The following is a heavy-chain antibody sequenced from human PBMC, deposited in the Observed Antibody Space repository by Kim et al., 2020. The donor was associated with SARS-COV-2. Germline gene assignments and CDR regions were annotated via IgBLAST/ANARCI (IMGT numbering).Heavy chain of an antibody. D-gene: IGHD5-12*01. CDR3: ARNIVATILPFDY. CDR2: IYYSGST. CDR1: GGSISSGDYY. V-gene: IGHV4-30-4*01. Sequence: SETLSLTCTVSGGSISSGDYYWSWIRQPPGKGLEWIGYIYYSGSTYYNPSLKSRVTISVDTSKNQFSLKLSSVTAADTAVYYCARNIVATILPFDYWGQGTLVTVSS. J-gene: IGHJ4*02.